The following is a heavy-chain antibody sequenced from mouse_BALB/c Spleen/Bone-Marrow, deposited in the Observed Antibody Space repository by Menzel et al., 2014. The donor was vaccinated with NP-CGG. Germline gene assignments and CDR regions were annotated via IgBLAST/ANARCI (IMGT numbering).Heavy chain of an antibody. J-gene: IGHJ3*01. D-gene: IGHD2-3*01. CDR3: SRLGYYGGFAY. V-gene: IGHV4-1*02. Sequence: EVQGVESGGGLVQPGGSLKLSCAASGFDFSRYWMSWVRQAPGKGLEWIGEINPDSNTINYTPSLKDKFIISRDNDKNTLFLQMSKVRSEDTALYYCSRLGYYGGFAYWGQGTLVTVSA. CDR2: INPDSNTI. CDR1: GFDFSRYW.